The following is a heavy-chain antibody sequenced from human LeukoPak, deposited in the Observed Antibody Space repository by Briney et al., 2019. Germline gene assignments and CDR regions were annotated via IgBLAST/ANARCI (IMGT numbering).Heavy chain of an antibody. CDR1: GFTFSSYW. J-gene: IGHJ4*02. CDR2: IKQDGSEK. V-gene: IGHV3-7*01. D-gene: IGHD6-6*01. CDR3: ARDSGGYGRLVPVYFDY. Sequence: GGSLRLSCAASGFTFSSYWMTWVRQAPGKGLEWVANIKQDGSEKYYVDSVKGRFTISRDNAKNSLYLQMNSLRAEDTAVYYCARDSGGYGRLVPVYFDYWGQGTLVTVSS.